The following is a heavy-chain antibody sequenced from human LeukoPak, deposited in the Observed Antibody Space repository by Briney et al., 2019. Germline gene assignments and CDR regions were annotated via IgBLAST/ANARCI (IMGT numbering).Heavy chain of an antibody. J-gene: IGHJ4*02. Sequence: PGRSLRLSCAASGFTFDDYAMHWVRQAPGKGLVWVSGISWNSGSIGYADSVKGRFTISRDNAKNSLYLQMNSLRAEDTAVYYCARVNGIAAAVLFDYWGQGTLVTVS. D-gene: IGHD6-13*01. CDR3: ARVNGIAAAVLFDY. CDR1: GFTFDDYA. V-gene: IGHV3-9*01. CDR2: ISWNSGSI.